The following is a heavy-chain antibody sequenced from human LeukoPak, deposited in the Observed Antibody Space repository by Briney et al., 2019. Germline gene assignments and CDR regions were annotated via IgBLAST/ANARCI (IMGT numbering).Heavy chain of an antibody. CDR3: ARDIGLDYSSSSFASDI. V-gene: IGHV4-4*07. Sequence: SETLSLTCTVSGGSFTTHYWNWFRQPAGKGLEWIGRIYSGGSTNYKSSLKSRVIMSIDTSKRQFSLKLSSVTAADTAIYYCARDIGLDYSSSSFASDIWGPGTLVIVSS. J-gene: IGHJ3*02. D-gene: IGHD6-6*01. CDR1: GGSFTTHY. CDR2: IYSGGST.